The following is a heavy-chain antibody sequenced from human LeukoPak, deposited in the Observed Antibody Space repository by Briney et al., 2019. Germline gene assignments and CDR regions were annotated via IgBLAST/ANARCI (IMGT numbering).Heavy chain of an antibody. Sequence: SETLSLTCTVSGGSISSYYWSWIRQSPGKGLEWIGYIYYSGSTNYNPSLKSRVTISVDTSKNQFSLKLSSVTAADTAVYYCARGRDYYDSSGYYSAAFGIWGQGTMVTVSS. CDR3: ARGRDYYDSSGYYSAAFGI. CDR1: GGSISSYY. J-gene: IGHJ3*02. V-gene: IGHV4-59*01. D-gene: IGHD3-22*01. CDR2: IYYSGST.